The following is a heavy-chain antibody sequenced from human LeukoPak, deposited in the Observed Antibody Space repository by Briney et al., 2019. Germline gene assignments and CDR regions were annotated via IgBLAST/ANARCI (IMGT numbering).Heavy chain of an antibody. V-gene: IGHV1-8*02. CDR3: ARVYSGYDGIGSLGY. CDR2: MNPNSGNT. J-gene: IGHJ4*02. D-gene: IGHD5-12*01. Sequence: ASVKVSCKASGYTFTSYGISWVRQAIGQGLEWMGGMNPNSGNTGYAQKFQGRVTMTRNTSISTAYMELSSLRSEDTAVYYCARVYSGYDGIGSLGYWGQGTLVTVSS. CDR1: GYTFTSYG.